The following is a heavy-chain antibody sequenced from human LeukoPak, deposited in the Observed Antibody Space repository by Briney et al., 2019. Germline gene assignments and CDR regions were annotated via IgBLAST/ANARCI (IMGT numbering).Heavy chain of an antibody. CDR2: ISGSGGST. J-gene: IGHJ3*02. D-gene: IGHD2-15*01. Sequence: GGSLRLSCAASGFTFSSYTMSWVRQAPGKGLEWVSAISGSGGSTYYADSVKGRFTISRDNSKNTLYLQMNSLRAEDTAVYYCAKDQSDITALDAFDIWGQGTMVTVSS. V-gene: IGHV3-23*01. CDR3: AKDQSDITALDAFDI. CDR1: GFTFSSYT.